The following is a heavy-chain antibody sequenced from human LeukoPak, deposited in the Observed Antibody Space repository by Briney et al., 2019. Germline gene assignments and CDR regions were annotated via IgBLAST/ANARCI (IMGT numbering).Heavy chain of an antibody. Sequence: SETLSLTCTVSGGSISSYYWSWIRQPPGKGLEWIGYIYYSGSTNYNPSLKSRVTISLDTSKNQFSLKLSSVNAADTAVYYCARDNYYDTSGHGYWGQGTLVTVSS. V-gene: IGHV4-59*08. D-gene: IGHD3-22*01. CDR1: GGSISSYY. CDR2: IYYSGST. CDR3: ARDNYYDTSGHGY. J-gene: IGHJ4*02.